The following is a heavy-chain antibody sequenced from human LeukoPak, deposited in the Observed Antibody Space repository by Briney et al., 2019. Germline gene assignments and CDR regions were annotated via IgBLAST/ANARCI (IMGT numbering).Heavy chain of an antibody. D-gene: IGHD3-10*01. Sequence: ASVKVSCKASGYTFTGYYMHWVRQAPGQGLEWMGWNNPNSGGTNYAQKFQGRVTMTRDTSISTAYMELSRLRSDDTAVYYCARERGRVVTMVRGGNDYWGQGTLVTVSS. J-gene: IGHJ4*02. CDR3: ARERGRVVTMVRGGNDY. V-gene: IGHV1-2*02. CDR1: GYTFTGYY. CDR2: NNPNSGGT.